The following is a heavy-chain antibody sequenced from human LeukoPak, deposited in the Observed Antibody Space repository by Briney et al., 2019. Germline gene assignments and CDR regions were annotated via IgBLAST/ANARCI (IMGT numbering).Heavy chain of an antibody. CDR2: ISSSGSTI. Sequence: GGSLRLSCAASGFTFSNAWMNWVRQAPGKGLEWASYISSSGSTIYYADSVKGRFTISRDNAKNSLYLQMNSLRAEDTAVYYCARVWADYLVTYWGQGTLVTVSS. J-gene: IGHJ4*02. CDR3: ARVWADYLVTY. D-gene: IGHD4-11*01. V-gene: IGHV3-11*01. CDR1: GFTFSNAW.